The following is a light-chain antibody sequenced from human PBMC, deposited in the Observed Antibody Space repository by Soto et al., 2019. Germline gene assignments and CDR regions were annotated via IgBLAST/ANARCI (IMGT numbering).Light chain of an antibody. CDR3: QQSFITPPLT. CDR1: QSISTY. CDR2: GAS. V-gene: IGKV1-39*01. Sequence: DIQMTQSPSSLSASIGDRITITCRASQSISTYLNWYQQKPGKAPNLLIYGASTLQSGVQSRFSGRGSATDFARTSSSRQPEDFATYYCQQSFITPPLTFGGRTKVDIK. J-gene: IGKJ4*01.